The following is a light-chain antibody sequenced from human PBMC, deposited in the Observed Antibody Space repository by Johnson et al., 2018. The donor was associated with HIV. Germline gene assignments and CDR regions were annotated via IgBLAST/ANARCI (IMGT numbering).Light chain of an antibody. CDR2: ENN. CDR3: GTWDNSLGVFFV. CDR1: SSNIGNNH. J-gene: IGLJ1*01. Sequence: QSVLTQPPSVSAAPGQKVTISCSGSSSNIGNNHVSLYQHFSGTAPKLLIYENNKRPSGIPDRFSGSKSGTSATLGITRLQTGDEADYYCGTWDNSLGVFFVFGTGTEVTVL. V-gene: IGLV1-51*02.